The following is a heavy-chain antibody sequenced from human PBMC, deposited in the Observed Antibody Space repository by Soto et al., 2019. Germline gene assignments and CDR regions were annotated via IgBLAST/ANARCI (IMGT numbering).Heavy chain of an antibody. J-gene: IGHJ3*02. D-gene: IGHD4-4*01. CDR1: GYSFTSYW. Sequence: GESLKISCKGSGYSFTSYWIGWVRQMPGKGLEWMGIIYPGDSDTRYSPSFQGQVTISADKSISTAYLQWSSLKASDTAMYYCAGYSPHYSTFYTSSRPDAFDILGLVTILTVSS. CDR3: AGYSPHYSTFYTSSRPDAFDI. V-gene: IGHV5-51*01. CDR2: IYPGDSDT.